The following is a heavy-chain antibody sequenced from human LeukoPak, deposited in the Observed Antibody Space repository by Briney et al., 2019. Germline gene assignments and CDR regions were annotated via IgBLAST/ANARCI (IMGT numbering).Heavy chain of an antibody. CDR1: GGSISSYY. CDR3: GGGGSGNSYFSQGGGTYYFDY. D-gene: IGHD4-23*01. CDR2: IYYSGST. Sequence: PSETLSLTCTVSGGSISSYYWSWIRQPPGKGLEWIGYIYYSGSTNYNPSLKSRVTISVDTSKNQFSLKLSSVTAADTAVYYCGGGGSGNSYFSQGGGTYYFDYWGQGTLVTVSS. J-gene: IGHJ4*02. V-gene: IGHV4-59*08.